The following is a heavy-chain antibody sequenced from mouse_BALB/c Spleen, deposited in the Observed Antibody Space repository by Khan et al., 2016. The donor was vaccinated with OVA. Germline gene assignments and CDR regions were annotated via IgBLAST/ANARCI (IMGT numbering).Heavy chain of an antibody. V-gene: IGHV9-4*02. CDR2: INTHSGVP. J-gene: IGHJ4*01. Sequence: QIQLVQSGPELKKSGETVRISCKASGYTFTTAGMQWVQKMPGKGLKWIGCINTHSGVPKYAEDFKGRFAFSLETSASTSFLQITNLKNEDTATYFCARGAAVYYRYDGGAMDYWGQGTTVTVSS. CDR3: ARGAAVYYRYDGGAMDY. D-gene: IGHD2-14*01. CDR1: GYTFTTAG.